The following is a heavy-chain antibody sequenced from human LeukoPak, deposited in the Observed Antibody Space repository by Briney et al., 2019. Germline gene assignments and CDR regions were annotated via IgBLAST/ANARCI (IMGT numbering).Heavy chain of an antibody. Sequence: SETLSLTCTVSGYSISSGYYWGWIRQPPGKGLEWIGSIYHSGSTYYNPSLKSRVTISVDTSKNQFSLKLSSVTAADTAVYYCASRYGSGSYYKDYWGQGTLVTVSS. CDR2: IYHSGST. J-gene: IGHJ4*02. D-gene: IGHD3-10*01. V-gene: IGHV4-38-2*02. CDR1: GYSISSGYY. CDR3: ASRYGSGSYYKDY.